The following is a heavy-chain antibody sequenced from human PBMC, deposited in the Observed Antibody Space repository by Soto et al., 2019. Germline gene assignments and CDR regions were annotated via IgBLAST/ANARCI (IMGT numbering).Heavy chain of an antibody. V-gene: IGHV3-23*01. CDR1: GFSFSSSA. Sequence: EVSLLESGGHLVAPGESLRLSCVASGFSFSSSALTWVRQAPGKGLEWVADISGQGGTTYYADSVKGRFIISRDNSKNTLSLQMTSLRVEDTAVYYCAKENDYSFIESNWFDAWGPGTLVTVSS. CDR3: AKENDYSFIESNWFDA. CDR2: ISGQGGTT. J-gene: IGHJ5*02. D-gene: IGHD3-10*01.